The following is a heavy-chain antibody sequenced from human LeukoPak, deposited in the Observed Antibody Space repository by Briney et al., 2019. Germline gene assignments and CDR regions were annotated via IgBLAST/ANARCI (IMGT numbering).Heavy chain of an antibody. Sequence: SETLSLTCTVSGGSISSGGYYWSWIRQHPGKGLEWIGYIYYSGSTYYNPSLKSRVTISVDTSKNQFSLKLSSVTAADTAVYYCARGGNRFGGFYFDYWGQGIQVIVSS. J-gene: IGHJ4*02. V-gene: IGHV4-31*03. CDR3: ARGGNRFGGFYFDY. D-gene: IGHD3-10*01. CDR1: GGSISSGGYY. CDR2: IYYSGST.